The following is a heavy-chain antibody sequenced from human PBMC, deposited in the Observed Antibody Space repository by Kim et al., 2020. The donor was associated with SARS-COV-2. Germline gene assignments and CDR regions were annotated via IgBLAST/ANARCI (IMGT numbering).Heavy chain of an antibody. CDR2: IRSKANSYAT. J-gene: IGHJ6*02. V-gene: IGHV3-73*01. D-gene: IGHD6-13*01. Sequence: GGSLRLSCAASGFTFSGSAMHWVRQASGKGLEWVGRIRSKANSYATAYAASVKGRFTISRDDSMNTAYLQMNSLKTEDTAVYYCTGSWYEFDYGMDVWGQGTTLTVSS. CDR3: TGSWYEFDYGMDV. CDR1: GFTFSGSA.